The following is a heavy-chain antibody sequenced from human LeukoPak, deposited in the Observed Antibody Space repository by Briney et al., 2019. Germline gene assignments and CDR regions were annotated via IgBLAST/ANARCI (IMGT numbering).Heavy chain of an antibody. CDR1: GGSFSGYY. CDR2: INHSGST. V-gene: IGHV4-34*01. Sequence: SETLSLTCAVYGGSFSGYYWSWIRQPPGKGLEWIGEINHSGSTNYNPSLKNRVTISVDTSKNQFSLKLSSVTAADTAVYYCARLRPHRDGLYCKIAAAGKNGFDYWGQGTLVTVSS. CDR3: ARLRPHRDGLYCKIAAAGKNGFDY. J-gene: IGHJ4*02. D-gene: IGHD6-13*01.